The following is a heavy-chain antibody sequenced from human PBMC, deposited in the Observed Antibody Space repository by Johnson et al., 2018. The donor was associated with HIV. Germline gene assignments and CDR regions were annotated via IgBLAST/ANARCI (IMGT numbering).Heavy chain of an antibody. V-gene: IGHV3-11*04. CDR2: IGSSGSPI. CDR3: ARFDGFITTLRVIGDAFDV. D-gene: IGHD3-22*01. CDR1: GFTFSDYY. Sequence: QVQLVESGGGLVKPGGSLRLSCAASGFTFSDYYMSWIRQAPGKGLEWISYIGSSGSPIYYSDSVKGRFTISRDNAKNSLYLQMNSLRAEDTAVYYCARFDGFITTLRVIGDAFDVWGQGTMVTVSS. J-gene: IGHJ3*01.